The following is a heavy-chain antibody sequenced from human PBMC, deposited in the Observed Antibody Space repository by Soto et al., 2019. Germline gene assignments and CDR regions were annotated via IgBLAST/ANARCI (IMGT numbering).Heavy chain of an antibody. V-gene: IGHV3-33*01. D-gene: IGHD1-26*01. CDR2: IYYDGRNK. J-gene: IGHJ4*02. CDR3: ARDLGELWPSVGGY. CDR1: GFIFNTYG. Sequence: QVQLVESGGGVVQPGRSLRLSCAASGFIFNTYGMHWVRQAPGKGLEWVAVIYYDGRNKYYADSVKGRFTISRDNSNNRLKLQMNSLRVEDSAVYYCARDLGELWPSVGGYWGQGTLVTVSS.